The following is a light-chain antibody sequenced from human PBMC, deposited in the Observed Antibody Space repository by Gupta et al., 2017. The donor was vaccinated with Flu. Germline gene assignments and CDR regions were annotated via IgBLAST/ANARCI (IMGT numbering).Light chain of an antibody. Sequence: QSAPTQPRSVSGSPGQSVTISCTGPSNDVGGSNRVTWYEPRPGKAPKLILYDVTERPSGVPDRFSGSKSGNTASLTISGLQADDEADYYCSSYAGRVTWVFGTGTTVTVL. V-gene: IGLV2-11*01. CDR2: DVT. CDR1: SNDVGGSNR. J-gene: IGLJ1*01. CDR3: SSYAGRVTWV.